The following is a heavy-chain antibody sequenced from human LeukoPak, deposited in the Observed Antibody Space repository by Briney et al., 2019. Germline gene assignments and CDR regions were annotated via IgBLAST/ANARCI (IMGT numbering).Heavy chain of an antibody. CDR1: GYTFTGYY. D-gene: IGHD6-6*01. CDR3: ARDQHEYSSSSGLSYYYYYMDV. V-gene: IGHV1-2*02. CDR2: INPNSGGT. J-gene: IGHJ6*03. Sequence: ASVKVSCKASGYTFTGYYMHWVRQAPGQGLEWMGWINPNSGGTNYAQKFQGRVTMTRDTSISTAYMELSRLRSDDTAVYYCARDQHEYSSSSGLSYYYYYMDVWGIGTTVTVSS.